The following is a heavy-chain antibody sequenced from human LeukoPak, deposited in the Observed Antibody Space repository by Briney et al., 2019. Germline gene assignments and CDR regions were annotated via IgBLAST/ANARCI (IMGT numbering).Heavy chain of an antibody. J-gene: IGHJ4*02. V-gene: IGHV5-10-1*01. CDR3: ARLDMTTTPFDY. D-gene: IGHD1-1*01. CDR1: GYSSTNFW. Sequence: GESLKISCKASGYSSTNFWITWVRQMPGKGLEWMGRIDPRDSYTNYSPSFQGHVTISADKSLGTAYLQWSSLKASDTAMYYCARLDMTTTPFDYWGQGTLVTVSS. CDR2: IDPRDSYT.